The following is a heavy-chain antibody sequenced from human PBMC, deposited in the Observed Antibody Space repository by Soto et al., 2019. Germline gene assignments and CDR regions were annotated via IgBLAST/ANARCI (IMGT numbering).Heavy chain of an antibody. CDR2: MNPNSGNT. CDR3: ARVLRSYYDFWSGYYDYYYMDV. J-gene: IGHJ6*03. CDR1: GYTFTSYD. Sequence: GASVKVSCKASGYTFTSYDINWVRQATGQGLEWMGWMNPNSGNTGYAQKFQGRVTMTRNTSISTAYMELSSLRSEDTAVYYCARVLRSYYDFWSGYYDYYYMDVWGKGTTVTVSS. D-gene: IGHD3-3*01. V-gene: IGHV1-8*01.